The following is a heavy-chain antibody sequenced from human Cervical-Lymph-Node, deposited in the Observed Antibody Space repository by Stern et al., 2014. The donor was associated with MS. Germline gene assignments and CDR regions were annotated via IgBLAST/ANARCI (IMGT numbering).Heavy chain of an antibody. CDR1: GGTLRSYV. Sequence: QVQLVQSGAEVKKSGSSVKVSCKASGGTLRSYVITWARQASGQGHGRMGEISPIFGTATYAQQFQGIVTITADEYTSTVYMELSSLRSEDTAVYYCARNVGDTTLGHWGQGSQVIVSS. D-gene: IGHD3-16*01. V-gene: IGHV1-69*01. CDR3: ARNVGDTTLGH. J-gene: IGHJ4*02. CDR2: ISPIFGTA.